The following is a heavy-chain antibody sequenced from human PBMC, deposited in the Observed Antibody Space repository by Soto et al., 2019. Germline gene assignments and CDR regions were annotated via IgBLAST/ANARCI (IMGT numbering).Heavy chain of an antibody. V-gene: IGHV3-33*01. D-gene: IGHD6-6*01. J-gene: IGHJ4*02. CDR2: IWYDGSNK. CDR1: GFTFSSYG. CDR3: ARDWTSRRSSTAARQIRF. Sequence: QVQLVESGGGVVQPGRSLRLSCAASGFTFSSYGMHWVRQAPGKGLEWVAVIWYDGSNKYYADSVKGRFTISRDNSKNTLYLQMTSLGAEEPAVYYCARDWTSRRSSTAARQIRFWGQGTLVTVSS.